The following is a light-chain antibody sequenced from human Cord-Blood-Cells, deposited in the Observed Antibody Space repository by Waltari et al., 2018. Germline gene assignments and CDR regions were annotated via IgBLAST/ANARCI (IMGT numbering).Light chain of an antibody. CDR1: QSVSSSY. CDR3: QQSYSTSYT. CDR2: GAS. J-gene: IGKJ2*01. Sequence: SPGERATLSCRASQSVSSSYLAWYQQKPGQAPRLLIYGASSRATGIPDRFSGSGSGTDFTLTISSLQPEDFATYYCQQSYSTSYTFGQGTKLEIK. V-gene: IGKV3-20*01.